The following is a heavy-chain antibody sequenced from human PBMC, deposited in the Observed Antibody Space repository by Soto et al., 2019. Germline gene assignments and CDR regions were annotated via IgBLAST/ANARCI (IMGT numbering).Heavy chain of an antibody. CDR3: ATGTSISTSYYLPDD. J-gene: IGHJ4*02. CDR1: GGTFSSYA. CDR2: IIPIFGTA. Sequence: GASVKVSCKASGGTFSSYAISWVRQAPGQGLEWMGGIIPIFGTANYAQKFQGRVTITADESTSTAYMELSSLRSEDTAVYYCATGTSISTSYYLPDDWGQGTLVTVSS. D-gene: IGHD2-2*01. V-gene: IGHV1-69*13.